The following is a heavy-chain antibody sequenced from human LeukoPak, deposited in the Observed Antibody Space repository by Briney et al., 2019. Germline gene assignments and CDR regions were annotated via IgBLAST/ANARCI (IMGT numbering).Heavy chain of an antibody. D-gene: IGHD3-22*01. CDR2: ISYDGSNK. CDR1: DLTFSNSA. Sequence: GGSLRLSCAASDLTFSNSALHWVRQAPGKGLEWVAVISYDGSNKYYADSVKGRFTISRDNSKNTLYLQMNSLSAEDTAVYYCASVSRQNYYDSSGYYLYWGQGTLVTVSS. V-gene: IGHV3-30*04. CDR3: ASVSRQNYYDSSGYYLY. J-gene: IGHJ4*02.